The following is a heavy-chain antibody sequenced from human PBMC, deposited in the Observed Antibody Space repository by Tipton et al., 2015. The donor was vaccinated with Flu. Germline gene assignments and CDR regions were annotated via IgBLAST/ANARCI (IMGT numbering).Heavy chain of an antibody. D-gene: IGHD6-19*01. V-gene: IGHV4-59*01. J-gene: IGHJ5*02. CDR2: IYYSGST. Sequence: TLSLTCTVSGGSISSYYWSWTRQPPGKGLEWIGYIYYSGSTNYNPSFKSRVTISVDTSKNQFSLKLSSVTAADTAVYYCARSVAVAAPGWFDPWGQGTLVTVSS. CDR1: GGSISSYY. CDR3: ARSVAVAAPGWFDP.